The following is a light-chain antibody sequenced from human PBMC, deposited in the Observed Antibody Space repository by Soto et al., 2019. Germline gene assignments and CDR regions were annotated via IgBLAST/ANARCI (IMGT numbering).Light chain of an antibody. CDR2: ATS. J-gene: IGKJ1*01. Sequence: DIQMTQSPTSLSASVGDRVTITCRASQNIRSYLNWYQQIPGKAPNLLIYATSILQTGVPSRFSGSGTGTDFTLTINGLQPEDFATYYCQQGYTTRWTFGQGTNVDIK. CDR1: QNIRSY. CDR3: QQGYTTRWT. V-gene: IGKV1-39*01.